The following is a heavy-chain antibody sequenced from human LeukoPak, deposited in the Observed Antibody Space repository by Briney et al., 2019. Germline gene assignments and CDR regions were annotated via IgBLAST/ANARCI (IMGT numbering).Heavy chain of an antibody. J-gene: IGHJ4*02. CDR2: IDGDGSGA. CDR3: ARDGSLPDY. CDR1: GFSFSSYW. V-gene: IGHV3-74*01. Sequence: GGSLRLSCAASGFSFSSYWMHWVRQVPGKGPVWVSRIDGDGSGAIYADSVKGRFTISRDNAKSTLYLQMNSLRAEDTAVYYCARDGSLPDYWGQGTLVTVSS. D-gene: IGHD3-16*02.